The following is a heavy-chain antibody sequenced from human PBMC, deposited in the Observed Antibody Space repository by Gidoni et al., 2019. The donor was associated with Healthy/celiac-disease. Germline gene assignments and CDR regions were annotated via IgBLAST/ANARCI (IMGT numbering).Heavy chain of an antibody. CDR1: GFTFSDHY. CDR2: TRNKANSYTT. J-gene: IGHJ6*02. CDR3: ARVEATDYGMDV. V-gene: IGHV3-72*01. Sequence: EVQLVESGGGLVQPGGSLSLSCAASGFTFSDHYMDWVRQAPGKGLEWVGRTRNKANSYTTEYAASVKGRFTISRDDSKNSLYLQMNSLKTEDTAVYYCARVEATDYGMDVWGQGTTVTVSS. D-gene: IGHD5-12*01.